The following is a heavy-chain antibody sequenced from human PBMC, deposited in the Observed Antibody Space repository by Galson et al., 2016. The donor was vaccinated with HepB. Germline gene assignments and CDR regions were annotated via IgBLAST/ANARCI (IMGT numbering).Heavy chain of an antibody. CDR1: GGSISDYY. V-gene: IGHV4-59*01. J-gene: IGHJ4*02. CDR3: ARDESYSSGYQSFDS. D-gene: IGHD5-12*01. CDR2: IHDSGSA. Sequence: SETLSLTCTVSGGSISDYYWSWIRQSPGKGLEWIAYIHDSGSATNNPSLRGRDTISMDRSKNEFSLRLTSVTAADTAVYYCARDESYSSGYQSFDSGGQGILVTVSS.